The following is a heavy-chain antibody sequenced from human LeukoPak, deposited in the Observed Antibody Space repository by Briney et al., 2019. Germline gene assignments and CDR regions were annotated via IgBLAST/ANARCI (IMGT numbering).Heavy chain of an antibody. Sequence: SETLSLTCAVYGGSFSNYYWSWIRQSPGKELEWIGEITHSGSTNYNPSLKSRVTISVDTSKNQFSLKLSSVTAADTAVYYCARGGDSSGPRGAFDIWGQGTMVTVSS. V-gene: IGHV4-34*01. J-gene: IGHJ3*02. D-gene: IGHD3-22*01. CDR3: ARGGDSSGPRGAFDI. CDR2: ITHSGST. CDR1: GGSFSNYY.